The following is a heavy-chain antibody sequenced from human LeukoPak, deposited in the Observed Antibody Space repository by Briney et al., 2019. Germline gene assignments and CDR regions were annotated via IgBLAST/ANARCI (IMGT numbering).Heavy chain of an antibody. CDR1: GYSFTSYW. CDR3: ARLDYGANLRGDAFDI. Sequence: GESLKISCKGSGYSFTSYWISWVRQMPGKGLEWMGRIDPSDSYTNYSPSFQGQVTISVDKSINTAYLQWSSLKASDTAIYYCARLDYGANLRGDAFDIWGQGTRVTVSS. CDR2: IDPSDSYT. J-gene: IGHJ3*02. V-gene: IGHV5-10-1*04. D-gene: IGHD4-23*01.